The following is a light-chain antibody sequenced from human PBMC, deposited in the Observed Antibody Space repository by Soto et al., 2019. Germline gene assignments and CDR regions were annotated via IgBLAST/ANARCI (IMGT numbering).Light chain of an antibody. J-gene: IGLJ2*01. CDR1: SGHSNYA. V-gene: IGLV4-69*01. Sequence: QPVLTQSPSASASLGASVKLTCTLSSGHSNYAIAWHQQQPEKGPRYLMKLNNDGSHSTGDGIPDRFSGSSSGAERYLTISSLQSEDESDYYCQTCDTGISVVFGGGTKLTVL. CDR3: QTCDTGISVV. CDR2: LNNDGSH.